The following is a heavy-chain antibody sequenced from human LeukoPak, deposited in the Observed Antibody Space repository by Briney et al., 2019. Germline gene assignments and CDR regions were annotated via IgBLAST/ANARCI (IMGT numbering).Heavy chain of an antibody. V-gene: IGHV3-21*01. D-gene: IGHD6-6*01. CDR3: ARISIHDAFDI. CDR2: ISSSSSYI. CDR1: GFTFSSYS. J-gene: IGHJ3*02. Sequence: GGSLRLSCAASGFTFSSYSMNWVRQAPGKGLEWVSSISSSSSYIYYADSVKGRFTISRDNAKSSLYLQMNSLRAEDTAVYYCARISIHDAFDIWGQGTMVTVSS.